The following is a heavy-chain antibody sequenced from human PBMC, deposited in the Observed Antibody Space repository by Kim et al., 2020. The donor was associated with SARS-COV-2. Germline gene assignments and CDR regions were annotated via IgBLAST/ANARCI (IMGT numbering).Heavy chain of an antibody. CDR1: GYTFTSYG. Sequence: ASVKVSCKASGYTFTSYGISWVRQAPGQGLEWMGWISAYNGNTNYAQKLQGRVTMTTDTSTSTAYMELRSLRSDDTAVYYCARFGELIYYYYGMDVWGQGTTVTVSS. V-gene: IGHV1-18*01. CDR2: ISAYNGNT. CDR3: ARFGELIYYYYGMDV. D-gene: IGHD3-10*01. J-gene: IGHJ6*02.